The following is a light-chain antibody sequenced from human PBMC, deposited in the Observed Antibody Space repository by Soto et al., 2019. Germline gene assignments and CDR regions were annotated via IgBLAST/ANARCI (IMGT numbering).Light chain of an antibody. J-gene: IGLJ1*01. V-gene: IGLV2-14*01. CDR2: GVS. CDR1: SSDVGGYNY. CDR3: SSYTISSTALV. Sequence: QSALTQPASVSGSPGQSITISCTGTSSDVGGYNYVSWYQQHPGKAPKLMIYGVSNRPSEVSNRFSGSKSGNTASLTIFGLQAEDEADYYCSSYTISSTALVFGTGTKVTVL.